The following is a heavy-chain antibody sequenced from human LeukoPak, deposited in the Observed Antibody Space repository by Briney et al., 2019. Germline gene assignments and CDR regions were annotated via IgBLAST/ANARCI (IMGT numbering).Heavy chain of an antibody. D-gene: IGHD3-10*01. Sequence: SQTLSLTCTVSGDSISSGSYYWSWIRQPAGKGLEWIGRIYTSGSTNYNPSLKSRVTISVDTSKNQFSLKLSSVTAADTAVYYCARDIGRFGELFSDYWGQGTLVTVSS. J-gene: IGHJ4*02. CDR2: IYTSGST. CDR3: ARDIGRFGELFSDY. CDR1: GDSISSGSYY. V-gene: IGHV4-61*02.